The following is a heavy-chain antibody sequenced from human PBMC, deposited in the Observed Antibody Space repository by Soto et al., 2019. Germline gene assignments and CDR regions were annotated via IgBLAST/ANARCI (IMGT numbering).Heavy chain of an antibody. CDR3: AAYPGFGDPRLDP. CDR2: IYYSGST. D-gene: IGHD3-10*01. J-gene: IGHJ5*02. CDR1: GISLSSGGYY. Sequence: SETLSLTCTVSGISLSSGGYYWNWIRQDPGKGLEWIGYIYYSGSTFYNPSLSSRVSISIDTSRNQFSLRLSSVTAADTAVYYCAAYPGFGDPRLDPWGQGSLVTVSS. V-gene: IGHV4-31*03.